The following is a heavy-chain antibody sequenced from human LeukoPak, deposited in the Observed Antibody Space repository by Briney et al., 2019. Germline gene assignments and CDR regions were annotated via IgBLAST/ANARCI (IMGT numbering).Heavy chain of an antibody. J-gene: IGHJ4*02. D-gene: IGHD5-12*01. CDR2: IRSKAYGGTT. V-gene: IGHV3-49*04. Sequence: GGSLRLSCTASGFTFGDYAMSWVRQAPGKGLEWVGFIRSKAYGGTTEYAASVKGRFTISRDDSKSIAYLQMNSLKTEDTAVYYCSGWLRFDYWGEGTLVTVSS. CDR1: GFTFGDYA. CDR3: SGWLRFDY.